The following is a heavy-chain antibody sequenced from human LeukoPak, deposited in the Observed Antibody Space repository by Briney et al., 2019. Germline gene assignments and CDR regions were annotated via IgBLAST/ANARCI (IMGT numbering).Heavy chain of an antibody. CDR2: VNPNSGNT. V-gene: IGHV1-8*01. D-gene: IGHD3-3*01. J-gene: IGHJ4*02. Sequence: ASVKVSCKASGYTFTTYDINWVRQATGQGLEWMGWVNPNSGNTGYAQKFQGRVTMTRNTSISTAYMELSSLRSEDTAVYYCARGIFGVYYFDYWGQETLVTVSS. CDR1: GYTFTTYD. CDR3: ARGIFGVYYFDY.